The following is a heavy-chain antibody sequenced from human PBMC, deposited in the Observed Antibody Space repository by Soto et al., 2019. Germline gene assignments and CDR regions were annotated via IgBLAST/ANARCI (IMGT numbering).Heavy chain of an antibody. CDR2: IIPIFGTA. Sequence: QVQLVQSGAEVKKPGSSVKVSCKASGGTFSSYAISWVRQAPGQGLEWMGGIIPIFGTANYAQKFQGRVTITADESTSTAYMELSSLRSEDTAVYYCGRDRKGGIAVADDAFDIWGQGTMVTVSS. J-gene: IGHJ3*02. D-gene: IGHD6-19*01. CDR1: GGTFSSYA. V-gene: IGHV1-69*12. CDR3: GRDRKGGIAVADDAFDI.